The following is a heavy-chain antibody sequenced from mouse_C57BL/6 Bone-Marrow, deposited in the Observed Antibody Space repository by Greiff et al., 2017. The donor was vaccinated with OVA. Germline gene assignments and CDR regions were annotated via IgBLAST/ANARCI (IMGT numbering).Heavy chain of an antibody. Sequence: VQLQQPGAELVMPGASVKLSCTASGYPFPSYWMHWVKQRPGQGLEWIGEIDPSDSYTNYNQKFKGKSTLTVDKSSSTAYMQLSSLTSEDSAVYYCARWGGLGQGGYFDYWGQGTTLTVSS. CDR2: IDPSDSYT. V-gene: IGHV1-69*01. CDR1: GYPFPSYW. J-gene: IGHJ2*01. CDR3: ARWGGLGQGGYFDY. D-gene: IGHD4-1*01.